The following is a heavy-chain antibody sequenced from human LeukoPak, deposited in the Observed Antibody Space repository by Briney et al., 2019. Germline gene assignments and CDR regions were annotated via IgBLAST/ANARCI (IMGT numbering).Heavy chain of an antibody. CDR3: AKGSRDYKRTFDY. J-gene: IGHJ4*02. V-gene: IGHV3-23*01. CDR1: GFTFSSYA. D-gene: IGHD4/OR15-4a*01. CDR2: ISGSGGST. Sequence: GGSLRLSCAASGFTFSSYAMSWVRQAPGKGLGWVSAISGSGGSTYYADSVKGRFTISRDNSKNTRYLQMNSLRAEGTAVYYCAKGSRDYKRTFDYWGQGTLVTVSS.